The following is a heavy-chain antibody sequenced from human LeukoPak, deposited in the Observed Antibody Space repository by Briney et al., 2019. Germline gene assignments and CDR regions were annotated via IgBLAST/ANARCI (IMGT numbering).Heavy chain of an antibody. D-gene: IGHD3-10*01. J-gene: IGHJ5*02. V-gene: IGHV4-39*01. CDR3: ARHGMVRGQAPNWFDP. CDR1: GGSISSSSYY. CDR2: IYYSGST. Sequence: ASETLSLTCTVSGGSISSSSYYLGWIRHPPGKGLEWVGSIYYSGSTYYNPSLKSRVTISVDTSKNQFSLKLSSVTAADTAVYYCARHGMVRGQAPNWFDPWGQGTLVTVSS.